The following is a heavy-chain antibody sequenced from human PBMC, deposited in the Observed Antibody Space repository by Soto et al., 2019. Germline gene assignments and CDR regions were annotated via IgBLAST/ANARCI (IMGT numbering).Heavy chain of an antibody. Sequence: RSETLSLTCIVSGASVSSNSYYWTWIRQPPGKGLEWIGYTDYSGSTKYNPSLKSRVTISVDTSKNQFSLRVSSVTAADTAMYYCARADRQYCSVSTCYIFDYWGQGTQVTVSS. CDR2: TDYSGST. D-gene: IGHD2-2*02. CDR1: GASVSSNSYY. J-gene: IGHJ4*02. CDR3: ARADRQYCSVSTCYIFDY. V-gene: IGHV4-61*01.